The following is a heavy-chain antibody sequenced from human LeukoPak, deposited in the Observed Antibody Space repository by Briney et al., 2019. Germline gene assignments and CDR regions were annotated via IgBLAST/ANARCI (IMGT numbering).Heavy chain of an antibody. CDR1: GYTFTGYY. Sequence: ASVKVSCKASGYTFTGYYMHWVRQAPGQGLEWMGWINPNSGGTNYAQKFQGRVTMTRDTSISTAYMELSRLRSDDTAVYYCARGRIPRVLRYFDWLVEEDFDYWGQGTLVTVSS. CDR3: ARGRIPRVLRYFDWLVEEDFDY. V-gene: IGHV1-2*02. J-gene: IGHJ4*02. CDR2: INPNSGGT. D-gene: IGHD3-9*01.